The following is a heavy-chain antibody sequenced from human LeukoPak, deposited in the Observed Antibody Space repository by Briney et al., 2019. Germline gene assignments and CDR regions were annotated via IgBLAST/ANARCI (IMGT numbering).Heavy chain of an antibody. CDR1: GFSVSSNY. CDR2: IYSGGST. D-gene: IGHD3-22*01. V-gene: IGHV3-53*01. Sequence: GGSLRLSCTASGFSVSSNYMSWVRQAPGKGLEWVSVIYSGGSTYYADSVKGRFTISRDNTKNTLYLQMNSLRAEDTAVYYCAKDFYDSSGSRYDYWGQGTLVTVSS. J-gene: IGHJ4*02. CDR3: AKDFYDSSGSRYDY.